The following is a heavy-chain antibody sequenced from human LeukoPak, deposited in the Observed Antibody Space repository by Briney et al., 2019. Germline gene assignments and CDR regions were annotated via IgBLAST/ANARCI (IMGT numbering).Heavy chain of an antibody. CDR3: ARDGPSDY. V-gene: IGHV3-7*05. Sequence: GSPRPPCAASGFNLYRLCLGLGPQAPGEGPEWVANIKQDGSEKYYVDSVKGRFTISRDNAKNSLYLQMNSLRAEDTAVYYCARDGPSDYWGQGTLVTVSS. CDR2: IKQDGSEK. J-gene: IGHJ4*02. CDR1: GFNLYRLC.